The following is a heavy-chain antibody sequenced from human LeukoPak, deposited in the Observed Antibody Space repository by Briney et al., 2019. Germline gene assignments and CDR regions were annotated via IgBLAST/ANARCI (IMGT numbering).Heavy chain of an antibody. CDR2: ISGSGGNT. CDR3: AKDLYGDYTVDY. D-gene: IGHD4-17*01. CDR1: GFTFSSYA. J-gene: IGHJ4*02. V-gene: IGHV3-23*01. Sequence: GGSLRLSCAASGFTFSSYAMNWVRQAPGKGLEWVSGISGSGGNTYYADSVKGRFTFSRDNSKNTLYLQMNSLRAEDTAVYYCAKDLYGDYTVDYWGQGTLVTVSS.